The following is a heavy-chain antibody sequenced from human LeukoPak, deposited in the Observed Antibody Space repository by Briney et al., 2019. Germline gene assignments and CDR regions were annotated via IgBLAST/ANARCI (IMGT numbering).Heavy chain of an antibody. CDR3: ARAERWLQNDY. Sequence: ASVKVSCKASGYTFTSYAMNWVRQAPGQGLEWLGWINTNTGNPTFAQGFTGRFVFPLDTSVSTAYLQISSLKAEDTAVYYCARAERWLQNDYWGQGTLVTVSS. CDR1: GYTFTSYA. J-gene: IGHJ4*02. CDR2: INTNTGNP. V-gene: IGHV7-4-1*02. D-gene: IGHD5-24*01.